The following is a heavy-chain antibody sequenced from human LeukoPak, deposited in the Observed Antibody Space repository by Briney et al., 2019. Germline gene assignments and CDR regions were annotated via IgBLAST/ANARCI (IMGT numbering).Heavy chain of an antibody. D-gene: IGHD4-17*01. J-gene: IGHJ4*02. Sequence: ASVKVSCKVSGYTLTELSMHWVRQALGKGLEWMGGFDPEDGETFYAQKFQGRVTMTEDTSTDTAYMELSSLRSEDTAVYYCATATRSHYADYNLDYWGQGTLVTVSS. V-gene: IGHV1-24*01. CDR2: FDPEDGET. CDR3: ATATRSHYADYNLDY. CDR1: GYTLTELS.